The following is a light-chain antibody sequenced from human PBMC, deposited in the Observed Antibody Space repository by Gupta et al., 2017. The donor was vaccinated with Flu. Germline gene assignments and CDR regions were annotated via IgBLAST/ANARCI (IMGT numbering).Light chain of an antibody. CDR3: QQENSFPLT. CDR2: AAS. Sequence: DIKMTQSPSSLYASVGDRVTITCRASQGISTYLAWFQQKPGQAPKSLIYAASRLQSGVPSRFSGSGSGTDFTLTISSLQPEDFATYYCQQENSFPLTFGRGTKVEIK. J-gene: IGKJ4*01. CDR1: QGISTY. V-gene: IGKV1-16*01.